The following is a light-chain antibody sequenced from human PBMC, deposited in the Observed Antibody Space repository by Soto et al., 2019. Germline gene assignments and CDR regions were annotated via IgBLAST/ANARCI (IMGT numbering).Light chain of an antibody. Sequence: ETVLTQSPGTLSLSPGERATLSCRASQSISSSYLAWYQQKPGQAPRLLIYGASSRATGMPDRFSGSGSGTDFTLTMSRLEPEDSAIYYCQQYVSWTFGQGTKVEIK. V-gene: IGKV3-20*01. J-gene: IGKJ1*01. CDR3: QQYVSWT. CDR2: GAS. CDR1: QSISSSY.